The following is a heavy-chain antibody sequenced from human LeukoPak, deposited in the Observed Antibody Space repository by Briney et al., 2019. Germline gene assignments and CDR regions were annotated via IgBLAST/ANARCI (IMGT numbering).Heavy chain of an antibody. Sequence: GASLQISSTASGYPFSTYWIGWVRQMPGKGLEWMGTIYPGDSDTSYSPSFQGQVTISADKSISTAFLQWSSLKVSDTAMYYCARQSRGRAAAGTSDYWGQGTLVTVSS. CDR2: IYPGDSDT. J-gene: IGHJ4*02. CDR1: GYPFSTYW. V-gene: IGHV5-51*01. CDR3: ARQSRGRAAAGTSDY. D-gene: IGHD6-25*01.